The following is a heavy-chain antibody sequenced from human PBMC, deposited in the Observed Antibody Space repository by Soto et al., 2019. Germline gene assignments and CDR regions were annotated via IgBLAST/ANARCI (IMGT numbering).Heavy chain of an antibody. J-gene: IGHJ5*01. CDR2: IYKTGKT. CDR3: ARGGYCSGGSCGGWFDS. CDR1: GVSLTTNNW. V-gene: IGHV4-4*02. D-gene: IGHD2-15*01. Sequence: QVQLQESGPGLLKPSETLFLTCAVSGVSLTTNNWWPWVRQAPGKGRERVVEIYKTGKTNYNPSLNSLVIASFNKYKTQFLLKLASVTAADTAIYYCARGGYCSGGSCGGWFDSWGQGTLVTVSS.